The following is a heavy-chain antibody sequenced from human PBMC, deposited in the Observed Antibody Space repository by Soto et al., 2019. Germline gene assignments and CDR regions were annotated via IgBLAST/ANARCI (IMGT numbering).Heavy chain of an antibody. CDR1: GFTFSKAW. D-gene: IGHD1-1*01. V-gene: IGHV3-15*01. CDR3: ARDRKTTGTTVRPFNWFDP. Sequence: PGGSLRLSCAASGFTFSKAWMSWVRQAPGKGLEWVGRIKSKPDSGTTDYAAPVKGRFTISRDDSKDTLYLQMNSLRAEDTAVYYCARDRKTTGTTVRPFNWFDPWGQGTLVTVSS. CDR2: IKSKPDSGTT. J-gene: IGHJ5*02.